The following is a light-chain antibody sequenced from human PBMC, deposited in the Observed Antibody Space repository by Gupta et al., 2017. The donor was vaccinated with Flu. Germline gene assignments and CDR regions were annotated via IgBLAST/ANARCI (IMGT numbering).Light chain of an antibody. CDR1: QSLVHSDGTTY. CDR3: MQATQFPRT. CDR2: KIS. Sequence: EIVMTQTPLSSLVTLGQPASISCTSSQSLVHSDGTTYLSWLHQRPGQPPRLLIYKISDRLSGVPDRFSGSGAGTDCTLEISRVEAEDVGIYYCMQATQFPRTFGRGTRVEIK. V-gene: IGKV2-24*01. J-gene: IGKJ1*01.